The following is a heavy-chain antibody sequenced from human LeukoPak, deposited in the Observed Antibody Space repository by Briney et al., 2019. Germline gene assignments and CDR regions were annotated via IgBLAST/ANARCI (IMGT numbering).Heavy chain of an antibody. CDR1: GGTFSSYA. D-gene: IGHD3-22*01. CDR3: ARARNYYDSKNFQH. J-gene: IGHJ1*01. V-gene: IGHV1-69*13. Sequence: SVKVSCKASGGTFSSYAISWVRQAPGQGLEWMGGIIPIFGTANCAQKFQGRVTITADESTSTAYMELSSLRSEDTAVYYCARARNYYDSKNFQHWGQGTLVTVSS. CDR2: IIPIFGTA.